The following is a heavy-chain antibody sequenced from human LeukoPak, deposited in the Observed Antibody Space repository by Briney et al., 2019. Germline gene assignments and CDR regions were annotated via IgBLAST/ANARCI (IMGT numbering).Heavy chain of an antibody. CDR1: GYTFTSYD. J-gene: IGHJ6*02. Sequence: ASVKVSCKASGYTFTSYDINWVRQATGQGLEWMGWMNPNSGNTGYAQKFQGRVTMTRNTSISTAYMELSSLRSEGTAVYYCARGGYSSSWYGKYYYYYGMDVWGQGTTVTVSS. CDR3: ARGGYSSSWYGKYYYYYGMDV. D-gene: IGHD6-13*01. V-gene: IGHV1-8*01. CDR2: MNPNSGNT.